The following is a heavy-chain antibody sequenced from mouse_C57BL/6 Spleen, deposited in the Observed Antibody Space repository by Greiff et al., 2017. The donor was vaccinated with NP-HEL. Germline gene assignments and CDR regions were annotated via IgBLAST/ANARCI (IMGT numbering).Heavy chain of an antibody. Sequence: EVKLVESGGGLVQSGRSLRLSCATSGFTFSDFYMEWVRQAPGKGLEWIAASRNKANDYTTEYSASVKGRFIVSRDTSQSILYLQMNALRAEDTAIYYCARDAWEDVPFAYWGQGTLVTVSA. V-gene: IGHV7-1*01. CDR2: SRNKANDYTT. CDR1: GFTFSDFY. J-gene: IGHJ3*01. D-gene: IGHD4-1*01. CDR3: ARDAWEDVPFAY.